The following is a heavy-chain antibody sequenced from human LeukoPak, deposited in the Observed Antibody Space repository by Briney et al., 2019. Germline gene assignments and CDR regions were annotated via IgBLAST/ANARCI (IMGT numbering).Heavy chain of an antibody. CDR3: ARDQLYGDYDY. CDR2: ISSSSSYI. D-gene: IGHD4-17*01. CDR1: GFTFDDYG. J-gene: IGHJ4*02. V-gene: IGHV3-21*01. Sequence: GGSLRLSCAASGFTFDDYGMSWVRQAPGKGLEWVSSISSSSSYIYYADSVKGRFTISRDNAKNSLYLQMNSLRAEDTAVYYCARDQLYGDYDYWGQGTLVTVSS.